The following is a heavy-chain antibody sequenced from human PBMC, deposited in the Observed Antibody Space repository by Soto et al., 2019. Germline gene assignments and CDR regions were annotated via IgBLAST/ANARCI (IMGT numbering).Heavy chain of an antibody. Sequence: EVQLLESGGRLVQPGGSLRLSCAASGFTFSTYTMSWVRQAPGKGLEWVSALSGSRDSTYYADSVKGRFIISRDNSRNPLYLQITLRRAEDPGVYTCAKVGARRSDAFDIWGKGTMVTVSS. CDR2: LSGSRDST. CDR3: AKVGARRSDAFDI. J-gene: IGHJ3*02. V-gene: IGHV3-23*01. CDR1: GFTFSTYT.